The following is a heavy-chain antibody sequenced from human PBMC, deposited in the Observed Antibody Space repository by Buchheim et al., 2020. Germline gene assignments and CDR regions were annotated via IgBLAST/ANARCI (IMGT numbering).Heavy chain of an antibody. D-gene: IGHD3-16*01. V-gene: IGHV6-1*01. J-gene: IGHJ4*02. CDR1: GDSVSKNDVA. CDR2: SYRVSL. Sequence: QVQLQQSGPGLVKPSQTLSLACAISGDSVSKNDVAWNWIRQSPSRGLEWLGRSYRVSLEYAVSVKSRIIINPDTSRNQVSRQLNSVTPEDTAMYYCARGAYSTFDYWGQGTL. CDR3: ARGAYSTFDY.